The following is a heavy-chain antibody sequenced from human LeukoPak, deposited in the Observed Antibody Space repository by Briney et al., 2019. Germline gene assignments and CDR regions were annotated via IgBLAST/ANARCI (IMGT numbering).Heavy chain of an antibody. CDR2: ISDSGNTI. V-gene: IGHV3-11*04. CDR3: TSLSNTDKDDY. Sequence: PGGSLRLSCAASGFTFSDYYMNWIRQAPGKGLEWVSYISDSGNTIYYADSVKGRFTISRDNAKNSLYLQMNSLRAEDTAVYYCTSLSNTDKDDYWGQGTLVTVSS. J-gene: IGHJ4*02. CDR1: GFTFSDYY. D-gene: IGHD1/OR15-1a*01.